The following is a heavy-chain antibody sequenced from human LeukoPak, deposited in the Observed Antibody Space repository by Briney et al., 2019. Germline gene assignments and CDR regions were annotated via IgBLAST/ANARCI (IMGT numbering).Heavy chain of an antibody. CDR3: ATSRTFDY. CDR1: GFTFSSYW. J-gene: IGHJ4*02. CDR2: INSDGSST. Sequence: GGSLRLSCAASGFTFSSYWMHWVRQAPGKGLMWVSHINSDGSSTNYADSVKGRFTISRDNAKNTLFLQMNSLRAEDTAVHYCATSRTFDYWGQGTLVTVSS. V-gene: IGHV3-74*01.